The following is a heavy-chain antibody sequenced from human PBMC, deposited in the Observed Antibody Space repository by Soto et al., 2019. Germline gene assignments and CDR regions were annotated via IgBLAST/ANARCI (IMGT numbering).Heavy chain of an antibody. CDR1: GFTFSAYT. CDR3: AKDLIVNNGVWEHFDV. Sequence: EVQLLESGGGLVQPGGSLRLSCAASGFTFSAYTMSWVRQVPGKGLQGVSGLFGSGGGIQYADSVRGRLTVSRDNSKNTIYLQMDSLRAEETAVYYCAKDLIVNNGVWEHFDVWGQGTEVTVSS. D-gene: IGHD2-8*01. CDR2: LFGSGGGI. V-gene: IGHV3-23*01. J-gene: IGHJ3*01.